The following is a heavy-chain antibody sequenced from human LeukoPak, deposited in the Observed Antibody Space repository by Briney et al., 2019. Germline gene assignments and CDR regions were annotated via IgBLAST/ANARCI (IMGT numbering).Heavy chain of an antibody. CDR1: GGTFSSYA. J-gene: IGHJ5*02. CDR2: INPSGGST. V-gene: IGHV1-46*01. D-gene: IGHD6-6*01. Sequence: ASVKVSCKASGGTFSSYAISWVRQAPGQGLEWMGIINPSGGSTSYAQKFQGRVTMTRDMSTSTVYMELSSLRSEDTAVYYCARGPAVSSSSGNWFDPWGQGTLVTVSS. CDR3: ARGPAVSSSSGNWFDP.